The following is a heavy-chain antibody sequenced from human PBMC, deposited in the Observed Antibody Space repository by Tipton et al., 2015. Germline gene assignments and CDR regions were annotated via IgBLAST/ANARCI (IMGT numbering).Heavy chain of an antibody. V-gene: IGHV4-4*02. Sequence: TLSLTRAVSGGSISSHNWWSWVRQPPGKGLEWIGEIYHSGSTNYNPSLKSRVTISVDKSKNQFSLKLSSVTAADTAVYYCARDVDESSGYFDYWGQGTLVTVSS. D-gene: IGHD3-22*01. CDR3: ARDVDESSGYFDY. CDR2: IYHSGST. J-gene: IGHJ4*02. CDR1: GGSISSHNW.